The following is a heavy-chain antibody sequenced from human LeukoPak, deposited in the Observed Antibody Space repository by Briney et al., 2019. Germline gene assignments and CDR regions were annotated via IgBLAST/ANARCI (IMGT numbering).Heavy chain of an antibody. CDR3: ARGGGTYSSDY. J-gene: IGHJ4*02. CDR2: ISRSGTII. Sequence: GGSLRLSCAASGFTFSGYEMNWVRQAPGKGLEWVSYISRSGTIISYADSVRGRLTISRDNAKNSLYLQMNSLRDADTAVYYCARGGGTYSSDYWGQGTLVTVSS. D-gene: IGHD1-26*01. CDR1: GFTFSGYE. V-gene: IGHV3-48*03.